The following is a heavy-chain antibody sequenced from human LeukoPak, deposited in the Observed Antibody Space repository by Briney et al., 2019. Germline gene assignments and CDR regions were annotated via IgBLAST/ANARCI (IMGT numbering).Heavy chain of an antibody. CDR1: GGTFSSYA. J-gene: IGHJ4*02. CDR3: ARDPGRAGYNFDY. D-gene: IGHD5-24*01. Sequence: SVKVSCKASGGTFSSYAISWVRQAPGQGLEWMGGIIPISGTANYAQKFQGRVTITADESTSTAYMELSSLRSEDTAVYYCARDPGRAGYNFDYWGQGTLVTVSS. CDR2: IIPISGTA. V-gene: IGHV1-69*13.